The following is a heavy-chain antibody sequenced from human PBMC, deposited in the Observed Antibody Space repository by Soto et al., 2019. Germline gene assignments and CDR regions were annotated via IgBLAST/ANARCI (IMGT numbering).Heavy chain of an antibody. D-gene: IGHD2-15*01. V-gene: IGHV1-18*01. CDR3: ARIWVVVVAAPVSRAFDF. J-gene: IGHJ3*01. CDR1: GYTFTSYG. CDR2: ISAYSGNT. Sequence: GASVKLSCKASGYTFTSYGISWVRQAPGQGLEWMGWISAYSGNTNYAQKLQGRVTVTTDTSTNTAYMELRSLRSDDTAVYYCARIWVVVVAAPVSRAFDFSGQGTMVTVS.